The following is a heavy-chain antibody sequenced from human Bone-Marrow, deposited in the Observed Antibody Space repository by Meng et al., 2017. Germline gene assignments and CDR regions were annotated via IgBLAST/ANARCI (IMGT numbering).Heavy chain of an antibody. V-gene: IGHV4-34*01. D-gene: IGHD2-21*01. CDR1: GGSFSAYD. CDR2: INHSGST. J-gene: IGHJ4*02. CDR3: RLAYCMGDCVDY. Sequence: QVQVQQWGAGLLKPSETLSLTCAFYGGSFSAYDWSWIRQPPGKGLEWLGQINHSGSTNVNPSLKSRVTISIDTSRNQLSLKLSSVTAADTAVYYCRLAYCMGDCVDYWGQGTLVTVSS.